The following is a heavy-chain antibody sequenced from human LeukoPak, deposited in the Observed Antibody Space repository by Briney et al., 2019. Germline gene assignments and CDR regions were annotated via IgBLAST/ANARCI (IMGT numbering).Heavy chain of an antibody. D-gene: IGHD1-7*01. CDR2: ISDSGGTT. J-gene: IGHJ4*02. CDR3: ARDIRTSGNYRWSNA. CDR1: GITLSSYA. V-gene: IGHV3-23*01. Sequence: GESLSLLCVAAGITLSSYAMSWLRQAPGKGLEWVAAISDSGGTTYYVDSVRGRFTISRDNSKNTLYLQMNSLRAEDTAIYSCARDIRTSGNYRWSNAGGQGTLVTVSS.